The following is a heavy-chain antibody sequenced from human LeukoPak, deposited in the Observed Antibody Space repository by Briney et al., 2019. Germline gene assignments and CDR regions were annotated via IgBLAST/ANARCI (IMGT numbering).Heavy chain of an antibody. D-gene: IGHD4-11*01. CDR1: GGSISSGNYY. V-gene: IGHV4-61*02. CDR3: ARDLDYPPYNWFDP. J-gene: IGHJ5*02. Sequence: PSETLSLTCTVSGGSISSGNYYWSWIRQPAGKGLEWIGRIYTSGNTNYNPSPKSRVTVSIDTSKNQFSLKLSSVTAADTAVYYCARDLDYPPYNWFDPWGQGTLVTVSS. CDR2: IYTSGNT.